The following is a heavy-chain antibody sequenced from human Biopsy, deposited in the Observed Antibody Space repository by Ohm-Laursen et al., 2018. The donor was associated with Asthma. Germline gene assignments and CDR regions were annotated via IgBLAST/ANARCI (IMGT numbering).Heavy chain of an antibody. D-gene: IGHD3-9*01. V-gene: IGHV1-3*04. CDR3: AGTFFDFLTGHVKDFFCF. J-gene: IGHJ3*01. Sequence: ASVKVSCKASGYNFISFAIHWVRQAPGQRLEWMGWVNTGNGDTKYSQKFQGRVTITRDTSASTAYMELRSLRSEDTATYYCAGTFFDFLTGHVKDFFCFLGPGTIVPLSS. CDR2: VNTGNGDT. CDR1: GYNFISFA.